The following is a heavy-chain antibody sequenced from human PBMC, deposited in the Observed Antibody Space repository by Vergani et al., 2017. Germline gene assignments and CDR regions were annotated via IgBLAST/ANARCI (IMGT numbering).Heavy chain of an antibody. CDR1: GYTFTSYG. D-gene: IGHD3-3*01. CDR3: ARALLGGPIFGPRFDY. V-gene: IGHV1-69*13. Sequence: QVQLVQSGAEVKKPGASVKVSCKASGYTFTSYGISWVRQAPGQGLEWMGGIIPIFGTANYAQKFQGRVTITADESTSTAYMELSSLRAEDTAVYYCARALLGGPIFGPRFDYWGQGTLVTVSS. J-gene: IGHJ4*02. CDR2: IIPIFGTA.